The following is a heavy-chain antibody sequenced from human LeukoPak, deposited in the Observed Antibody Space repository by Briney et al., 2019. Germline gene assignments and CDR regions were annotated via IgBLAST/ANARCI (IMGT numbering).Heavy chain of an antibody. CDR1: RFTFRNYW. CDR3: ARATWDS. CDR2: IRQDGSEK. V-gene: IGHV3-7*01. J-gene: IGHJ4*02. Sequence: PGGSLRLSCAASRFTFRNYWMSWVRQAPGKGLEWVANIRQDGSEKYYVDSVKGRFTISRDNAKNSLYLQMNSLRAEDTAVYYCARATWDSWGQGALVTVSS. D-gene: IGHD2-15*01.